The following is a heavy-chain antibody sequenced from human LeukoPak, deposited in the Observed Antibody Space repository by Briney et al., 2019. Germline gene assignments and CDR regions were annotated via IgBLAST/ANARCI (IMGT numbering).Heavy chain of an antibody. CDR3: VRNPLKYFDWLQNENWFDP. V-gene: IGHV1-18*01. CDR1: SYTFTNYA. CDR2: ISAYNGNT. Sequence: ASVKVSCKASSYTFTNYAFTWVRQAPGQGLEWMGWISAYNGNTNYAQKLQGRVTMTTDTSTSTAYMELRSLRSDDTAVYYCVRNPLKYFDWLQNENWFDPWGQGTLVTVSS. D-gene: IGHD3-9*01. J-gene: IGHJ5*02.